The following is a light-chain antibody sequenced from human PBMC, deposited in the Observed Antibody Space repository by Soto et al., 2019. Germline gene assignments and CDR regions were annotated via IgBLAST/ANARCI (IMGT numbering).Light chain of an antibody. V-gene: IGLV4-69*01. J-gene: IGLJ2*01. Sequence: QLVLTQSPSASASLGASVKLTCTLSSGHSNYAIAWHQQQSEKGPRYLMKLNSDGSHSKGDGIPDRFSGSSSGAERYLTISSLQSEDEADYYCQTWSSGIVVFGGGTKLTVL. CDR3: QTWSSGIVV. CDR2: LNSDGSH. CDR1: SGHSNYA.